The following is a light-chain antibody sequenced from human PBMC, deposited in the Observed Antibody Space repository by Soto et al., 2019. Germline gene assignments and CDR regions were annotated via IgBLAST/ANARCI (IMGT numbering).Light chain of an antibody. Sequence: QSVLTQPASVSGSPGQSITISCTGTSSDVGGFNYVSCYQQFPGKAPKLMIYEVSNRPSGVSNRFSGSKSGNTASLTISGLQAEDEGDYYCSSYTTSNTLVFGTGTKVTVL. CDR1: SSDVGGFNY. V-gene: IGLV2-14*01. CDR2: EVS. CDR3: SSYTTSNTLV. J-gene: IGLJ1*01.